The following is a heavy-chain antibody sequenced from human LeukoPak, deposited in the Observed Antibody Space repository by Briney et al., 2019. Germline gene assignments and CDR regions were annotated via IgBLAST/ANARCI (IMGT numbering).Heavy chain of an antibody. D-gene: IGHD3-22*01. CDR2: IWYDGSNK. CDR3: ARDPPYYYDSSGLDY. CDR1: GFTFSSYG. Sequence: GGSLRLSCAASGFTFSSYGMHWVRQAPGKGLEWVAVIWYDGSNKYYADSVKGRFTISRDNSKNTLYLQMNSLRAEDTVVYYCARDPPYYYDSSGLDYWGQGTLVTVSS. V-gene: IGHV3-33*01. J-gene: IGHJ4*02.